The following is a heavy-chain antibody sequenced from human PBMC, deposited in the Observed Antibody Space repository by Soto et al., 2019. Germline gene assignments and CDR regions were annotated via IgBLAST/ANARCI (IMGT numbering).Heavy chain of an antibody. Sequence: SETLSLTCTVSGGSISSYYWSWVRQPPGKGLEWIGYIYYSGSTNYNPSLKSRVTISVDTSKNQFSLKLSSVTAAATAVYYCARGGGSSWAPMFGYWGQRTLVTVSS. J-gene: IGHJ4*02. CDR3: ARGGGSSWAPMFGY. CDR2: IYYSGST. V-gene: IGHV4-59*01. D-gene: IGHD6-13*01. CDR1: GGSISSYY.